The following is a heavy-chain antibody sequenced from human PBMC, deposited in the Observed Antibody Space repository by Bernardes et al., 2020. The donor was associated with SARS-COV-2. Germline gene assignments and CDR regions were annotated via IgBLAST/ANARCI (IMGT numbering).Heavy chain of an antibody. CDR3: ARDKWEQGEQQATLRRVGFDL. V-gene: IGHV4-61*02. D-gene: IGHD1-26*01. CDR1: GDSISSGTYY. Sequence: SETLSLTCTVSGDSISSGTYYWSWTRQPAGKGREWNGRIFNSDGTTYYNPSPKRRVTTTVDMSRNQFSLKLSAVTAADTAVDYCARDKWEQGEQQATLRRVGFDLWGQGTLVTVSS. CDR2: IFNSDGTT. J-gene: IGHJ4*02.